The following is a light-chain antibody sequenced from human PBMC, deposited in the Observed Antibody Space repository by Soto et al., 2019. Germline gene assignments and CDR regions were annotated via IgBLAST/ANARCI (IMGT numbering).Light chain of an antibody. V-gene: IGKV1-39*01. Sequence: DIQITHSPSSLSASVVDRVTITCRASQSISSYLNWYQQKPGKAPKLLIYAASSLQSGVPSRFSGSGSGTDFTLTISSLQPEDFATYYCQKSYSTPITFGQGTRLEIK. CDR2: AAS. J-gene: IGKJ5*01. CDR3: QKSYSTPIT. CDR1: QSISSY.